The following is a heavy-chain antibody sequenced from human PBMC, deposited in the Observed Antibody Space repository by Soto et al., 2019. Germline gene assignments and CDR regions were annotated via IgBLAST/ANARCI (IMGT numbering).Heavy chain of an antibody. V-gene: IGHV4-38-2*01. Sequence: SETLSLTCAVSGDSIIGIYHWAWIRQSPGRGLEWIASIYHTGTTYYTPSLESRVTISVDTSKNQFSLRLSSVTAADTAMYFCVRIRYQLPSSVLWLDPWGQGTPVTVSS. CDR1: GDSIIGIYH. CDR2: IYHTGTT. CDR3: VRIRYQLPSSVLWLDP. J-gene: IGHJ5*02. D-gene: IGHD3-16*01.